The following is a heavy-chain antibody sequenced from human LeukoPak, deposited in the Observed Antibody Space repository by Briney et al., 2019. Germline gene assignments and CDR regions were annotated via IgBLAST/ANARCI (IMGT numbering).Heavy chain of an antibody. CDR1: GGTFSSYA. Sequence: SVKVSCKASGGTFSSYAISWVRQAPGQGLEWMGGIIPIFGTANYAQKFQGRVTITADESTSTAYMELSSLRSEDTAVYYCARDKVSDAAMVQFYYYMDVWGKGTTVTVSS. CDR2: IIPIFGTA. J-gene: IGHJ6*03. D-gene: IGHD5-18*01. V-gene: IGHV1-69*01. CDR3: ARDKVSDAAMVQFYYYMDV.